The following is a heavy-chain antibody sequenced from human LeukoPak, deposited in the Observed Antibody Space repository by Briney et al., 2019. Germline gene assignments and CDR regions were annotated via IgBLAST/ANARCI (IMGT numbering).Heavy chain of an antibody. V-gene: IGHV3-33*06. CDR2: IWYDGSDK. CDR3: VKGGHSTYGLDV. J-gene: IGHJ6*02. Sequence: GGSLRLSCVASGFIFNTYGMHWVRQAPGKGLEWVTVIWYDGSDKHYVDSVKGRFTISRDNSKNTVYLQMNSLRVEDTAVYYCVKGGHSTYGLDVLGQGTTVTVS. CDR1: GFIFNTYG. D-gene: IGHD5-18*01.